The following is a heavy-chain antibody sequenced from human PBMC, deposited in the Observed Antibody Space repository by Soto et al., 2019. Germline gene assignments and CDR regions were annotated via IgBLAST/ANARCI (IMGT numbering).Heavy chain of an antibody. Sequence: QVQLVESGGGVVQPGRSLRLSCAASGFTFSSYGMHWVRQAPGKGLEWVAVISYDGRNKCYADAVKGRFTISRDNSKNTLYLQMSSLRAEDTAVYYCVKDGSSGWPYFYDMDVWGQGTTVTVSS. CDR1: GFTFSSYG. CDR2: ISYDGRNK. CDR3: VKDGSSGWPYFYDMDV. V-gene: IGHV3-30*18. D-gene: IGHD6-19*01. J-gene: IGHJ6*02.